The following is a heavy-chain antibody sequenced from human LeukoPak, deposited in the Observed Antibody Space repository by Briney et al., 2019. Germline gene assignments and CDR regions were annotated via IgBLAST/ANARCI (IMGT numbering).Heavy chain of an antibody. CDR2: IYYSGST. CDR1: GGSISSYY. Sequence: PSETLSLTCTVSGGSISSYYWSWIRQPPGKGLEWIGYIYYSGSTNYNPSLKSRVTISVDTSKNQFSLKLSSVTAADTAVYYCARGSLRYFDWSRGCYFDYWGQGTLVTVSS. V-gene: IGHV4-59*12. J-gene: IGHJ4*02. D-gene: IGHD3-9*01. CDR3: ARGSLRYFDWSRGCYFDY.